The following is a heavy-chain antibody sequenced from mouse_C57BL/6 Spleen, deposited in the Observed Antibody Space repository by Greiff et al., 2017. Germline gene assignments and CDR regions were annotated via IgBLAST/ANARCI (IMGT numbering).Heavy chain of an antibody. CDR1: GFTFSDYY. J-gene: IGHJ4*01. D-gene: IGHD5-1*01. V-gene: IGHV5-12*01. CDR3: ARHRSNYAMDY. Sequence: EVQGVESGGGLVQPGGSLKLSCAASGFTFSDYYMYWVRQTPEKRLEWVAYISNGGGSTYYPDTVKGRFTISRDNAKNTLYLQMSRLKSEDTAMYYCARHRSNYAMDYWGQGTSVTVSS. CDR2: ISNGGGST.